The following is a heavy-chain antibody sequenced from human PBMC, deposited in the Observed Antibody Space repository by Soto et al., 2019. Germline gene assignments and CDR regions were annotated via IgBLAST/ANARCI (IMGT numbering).Heavy chain of an antibody. V-gene: IGHV3-33*01. J-gene: IGHJ4*02. D-gene: IGHD6-13*01. Sequence: GGSLRLSCATSGFTFTTYGFHWVRQAPGKGLEWVAVIWYDGTKKYYAESVKGRFTISRDNSKNMLNLQMDSLRAEDTAVYYCARRGPGTYFDYWGQGTLVTVSS. CDR2: IWYDGTKK. CDR1: GFTFTTYG. CDR3: ARRGPGTYFDY.